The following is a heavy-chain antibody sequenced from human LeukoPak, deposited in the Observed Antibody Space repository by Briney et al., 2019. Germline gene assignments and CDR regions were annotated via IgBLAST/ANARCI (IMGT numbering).Heavy chain of an antibody. J-gene: IGHJ4*02. CDR2: IIPILGIA. CDR3: ARDWCSGGSCYSPLDY. D-gene: IGHD2-15*01. V-gene: IGHV1-69*04. CDR1: GGTFSSYA. Sequence: GASVKVSCKASGGTFSSYAISLVRQAPGQGLEWMGRIIPILGIANYAQKFQGRVTITADKSTSTAYMELSSLRSEDTAVYYCARDWCSGGSCYSPLDYWGQGTLVTVSS.